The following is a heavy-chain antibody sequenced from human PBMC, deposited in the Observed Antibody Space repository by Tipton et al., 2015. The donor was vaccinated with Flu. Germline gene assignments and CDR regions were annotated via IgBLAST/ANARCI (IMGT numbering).Heavy chain of an antibody. CDR1: GGSISNYY. CDR2: IYYSGST. Sequence: TLSLTCTVSGGSISNYYWSWIRQPPGKGLEWIGYIYYSGSTNYNPSLKSRVTISVDTSQNQFSLKLSSVTAADTAVYYCARGGGLGPGAFDIWGQGTMVTVSS. J-gene: IGHJ3*02. D-gene: IGHD3-16*01. CDR3: ARGGGLGPGAFDI. V-gene: IGHV4-59*01.